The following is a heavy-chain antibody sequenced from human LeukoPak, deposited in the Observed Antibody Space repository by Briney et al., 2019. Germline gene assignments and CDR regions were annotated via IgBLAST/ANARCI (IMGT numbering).Heavy chain of an antibody. V-gene: IGHV3-21*01. CDR1: GFTFSSYG. CDR3: QRGYCSSTSCLRRVYYYYYGMDV. D-gene: IGHD2-2*01. CDR2: ISSSSSYI. Sequence: PGRSLRLSCAASGFTFSSYGMHWVRQAPGKGLEWVSSISSSSSYIYYADSVKGRFTISRDNAKNSLYLQMNSLRAEDTAVYYCQRGYCSSTSCLRRVYYYYYGMDVWGQGTTVTVSS. J-gene: IGHJ6*02.